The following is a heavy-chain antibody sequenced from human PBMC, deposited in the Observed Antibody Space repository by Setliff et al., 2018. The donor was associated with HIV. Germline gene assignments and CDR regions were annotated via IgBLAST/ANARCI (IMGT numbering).Heavy chain of an antibody. CDR2: IRYDGSDN. V-gene: IGHV3-30*02. D-gene: IGHD4-17*01. CDR1: GFTFSNYG. J-gene: IGHJ4*02. Sequence: GGSLRLSCAASGFTFSNYGMHWVRQAPGKGQEWVIFIRYDGSDNYYIDSVKGRFTISRDDAKNSLYLQMNSLRAGDTAVYYCLRGGSFGDIPNCWGQGTLVTVSS. CDR3: LRGGSFGDIPNC.